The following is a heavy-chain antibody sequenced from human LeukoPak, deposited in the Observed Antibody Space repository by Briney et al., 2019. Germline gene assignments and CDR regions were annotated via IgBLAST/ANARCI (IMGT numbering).Heavy chain of an antibody. CDR3: ARAGGWARLQAFDI. Sequence: SETLSLTCAVYGGSFSGYYWSWIRQPPGKGLEWIGEINHSGSTNYNPSLKSRVTISVDTSKNQFSLKLSSVTAADTAVYYCARAGGWARLQAFDIWGQGTMVTVSS. V-gene: IGHV4-34*01. CDR2: INHSGST. J-gene: IGHJ3*02. CDR1: GGSFSGYY. D-gene: IGHD4-11*01.